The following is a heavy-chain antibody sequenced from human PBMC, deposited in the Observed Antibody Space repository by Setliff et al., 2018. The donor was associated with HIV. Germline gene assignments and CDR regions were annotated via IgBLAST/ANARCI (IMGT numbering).Heavy chain of an antibody. D-gene: IGHD2-8*01. Sequence: GASVKVSCKTSGDTLSSYAITWVRQAPGQGLEWMGRIIPIFGTADYAQKFQGRVTITADGSTRTVYMVLSSLRAEDTAVYYCAKDMYKYGHNWFDPWGQGTLVTVSS. CDR2: IIPIFGTA. V-gene: IGHV1-69*13. CDR3: AKDMYKYGHNWFDP. J-gene: IGHJ5*02. CDR1: GDTLSSYA.